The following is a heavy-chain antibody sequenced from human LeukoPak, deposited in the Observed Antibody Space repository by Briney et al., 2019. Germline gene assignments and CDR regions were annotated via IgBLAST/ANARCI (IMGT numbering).Heavy chain of an antibody. V-gene: IGHV3-30-3*01. CDR3: ARDPGRFLEWLLKEGDAFDI. CDR1: GFTFSSYA. CDR2: ISYDGSNK. D-gene: IGHD3-3*01. Sequence: GGSLRLSCAASGFTFSSYAMHWVRQAPGKGLEWVAVISYDGSNKYYADSVKGRFTISRDNSKNTLYLQMNSLRAEGTAVYYCARDPGRFLEWLLKEGDAFDIWGQGTMVTVSS. J-gene: IGHJ3*02.